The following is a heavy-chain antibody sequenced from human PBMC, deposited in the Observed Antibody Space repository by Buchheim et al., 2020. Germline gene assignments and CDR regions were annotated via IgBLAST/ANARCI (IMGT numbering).Heavy chain of an antibody. CDR2: INPSGGST. CDR1: GYTFTSYY. V-gene: IGHV1-46*01. Sequence: VQLVQSGAEVKKPGASVKVSCKASGYTFTSYYMHWVRQAPEQGLEWMGIINPSGGSTSYAQKFQGRVTMTRDTSTSTVYMELSSLRSEDTAVYYCARDLHYYDSSGYYFRYLFDYWGQGTL. D-gene: IGHD3-22*01. CDR3: ARDLHYYDSSGYYFRYLFDY. J-gene: IGHJ4*02.